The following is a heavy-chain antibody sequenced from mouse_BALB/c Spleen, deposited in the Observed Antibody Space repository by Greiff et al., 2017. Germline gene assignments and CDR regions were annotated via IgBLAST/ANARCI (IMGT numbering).Heavy chain of an antibody. CDR2: IDPETGGT. J-gene: IGHJ3*01. Sequence: VQLQQSGAELVRPGASVTLSCKASGYTFTDYEMHWVKQTPVHGLEWIGAIDPETGGTAYNQKFKGKATLTADKSSSTAYMELRSLTSEDSAVYYCTGFAYWGQGTLVTVSA. V-gene: IGHV1-15*01. CDR3: TGFAY. CDR1: GYTFTDYE.